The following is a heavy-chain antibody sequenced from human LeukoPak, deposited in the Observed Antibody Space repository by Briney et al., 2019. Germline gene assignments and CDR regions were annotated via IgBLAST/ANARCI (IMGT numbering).Heavy chain of an antibody. V-gene: IGHV4-59*12. CDR1: GGSISGYY. Sequence: SETLSLTCSVSGGSISGYYWNWIRLPPGKGLEWIGYIYYSGSTYYNPSLKSRVTISVDTSKNQFSLKLSSVTAADTAVYYCARTSDGYSWFDPWGQGTLVTVSS. D-gene: IGHD3-22*01. CDR2: IYYSGST. CDR3: ARTSDGYSWFDP. J-gene: IGHJ5*02.